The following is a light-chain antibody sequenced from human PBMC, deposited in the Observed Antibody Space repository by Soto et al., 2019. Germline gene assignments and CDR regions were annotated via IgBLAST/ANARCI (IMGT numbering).Light chain of an antibody. V-gene: IGKV1-39*01. J-gene: IGKJ1*01. Sequence: DIQMTQSPSSLSASVGDRVTITCRASQSIDTYLNWYQQRPGKAPKVLIYATYNLHSGVPSRFSGSGSGTDFTLTISSLQPEDFATYYCQHTYSTPRTFGQGTKVEI. CDR3: QHTYSTPRT. CDR2: ATY. CDR1: QSIDTY.